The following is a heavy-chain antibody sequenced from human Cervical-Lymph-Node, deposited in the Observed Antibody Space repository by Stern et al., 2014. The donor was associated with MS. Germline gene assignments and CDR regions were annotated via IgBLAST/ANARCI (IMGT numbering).Heavy chain of an antibody. Sequence: EVRLVESGGGLVQPGGSLRLSCTASGFDFNLYDMIWVRQAPGKGLEWVSYISVSSGTIHSADSVQGRFTISRDNAENSLFLQMNSLKAEDTALYFCARNVIAFGAANVAYNAFDLWGQGTMVTVSS. D-gene: IGHD3-16*02. CDR2: ISVSSGTI. V-gene: IGHV3-48*04. J-gene: IGHJ3*01. CDR1: GFDFNLYD. CDR3: ARNVIAFGAANVAYNAFDL.